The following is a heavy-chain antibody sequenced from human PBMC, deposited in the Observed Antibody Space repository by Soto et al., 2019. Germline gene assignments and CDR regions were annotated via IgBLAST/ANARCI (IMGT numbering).Heavy chain of an antibody. Sequence: SEPLSLTCTVSGGSINSGDHYWTWIRQTPGKGLEWIGHIYYSGSTYYNPSLKSRLLISLDTSKNQFSLNLTSVTAADTAVYYFASRISLGRALSGFRPWGQGTLVTVS. CDR3: ASRISLGRALSGFRP. D-gene: IGHD3-10*01. J-gene: IGHJ5*02. V-gene: IGHV4-30-4*01. CDR1: GGSINSGDHY. CDR2: IYYSGST.